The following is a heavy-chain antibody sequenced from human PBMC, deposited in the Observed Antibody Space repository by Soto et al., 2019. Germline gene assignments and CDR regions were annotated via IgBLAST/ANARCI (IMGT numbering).Heavy chain of an antibody. J-gene: IGHJ5*02. V-gene: IGHV3-30*04. Sequence: QVQLVESGGGVVQPGRSLRLSCAASGFSISRSAMHWVRQAPGKGLEWVAVIAYDGSNRWYADSAKGRFTISRDNSKNTVYLQMSSLRGEDTAVYYCARALQAGTDNVNWFAPWGQGTLVNVSS. D-gene: IGHD1-1*01. CDR1: GFSISRSA. CDR3: ARALQAGTDNVNWFAP. CDR2: IAYDGSNR.